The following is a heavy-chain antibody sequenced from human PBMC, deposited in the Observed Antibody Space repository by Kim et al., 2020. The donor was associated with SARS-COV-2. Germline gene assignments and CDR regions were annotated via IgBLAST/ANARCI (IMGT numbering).Heavy chain of an antibody. CDR3: AKDVWRFGELSYFDS. J-gene: IGHJ4*02. Sequence: DSVTRRFTISRDNSKNTLYLQMNSMRAEDTAVYYCAKDVWRFGELSYFDSWGQGTLVTVSS. V-gene: IGHV3-23*01. D-gene: IGHD3-10*01.